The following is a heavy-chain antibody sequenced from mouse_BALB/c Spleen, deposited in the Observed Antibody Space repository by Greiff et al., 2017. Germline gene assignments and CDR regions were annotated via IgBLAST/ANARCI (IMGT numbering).Heavy chain of an antibody. D-gene: IGHD3-1*01. CDR1: GYTFTSYT. CDR2: INPSSGYT. CDR3: ALGQLGLPYYAMDY. Sequence: VQLQQSGAELVRPGASVKMSCKASGYTFTSYTMHWVKQRPGQGLEWIGYINPSSGYTNYNQKFKDKATLTADKSSSTAYMQLSSLTSEDSAVYYGALGQLGLPYYAMDYWGQGTSVTVSS. J-gene: IGHJ4*01. V-gene: IGHV1-4*01.